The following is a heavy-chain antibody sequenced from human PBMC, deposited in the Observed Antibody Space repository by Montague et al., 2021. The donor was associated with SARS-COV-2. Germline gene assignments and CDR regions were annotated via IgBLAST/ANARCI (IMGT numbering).Heavy chain of an antibody. D-gene: IGHD1-1*01. J-gene: IGHJ3*02. CDR1: GGSITVSRYD. V-gene: IGHV4-39*01. Sequence: SETLSFTCTVSGGSITVSRYDWGWIRQPPGKGLEWIGNVHYTGTNTYTESIKDRLTISVDKSENQFSLRMTSVTASDTAVYYYARHRANAGSFDIWGHGTLVTVSS. CDR3: ARHRANAGSFDI. CDR2: VHYTGTN.